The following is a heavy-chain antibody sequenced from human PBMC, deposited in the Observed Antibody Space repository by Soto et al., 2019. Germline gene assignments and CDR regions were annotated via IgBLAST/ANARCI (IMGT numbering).Heavy chain of an antibody. Sequence: QVQLQESGSGLVKPSQSLSLTCTVSGVSLNTADTWWSWIRQSPGKGLEFIGYYHSGGSTYYDASFSSRLIISPDTSNTQFSLKLSSVTVADTAVYFCVRSRQMESGNDYGLDVWGQGTTVTVSS. D-gene: IGHD1-1*01. CDR3: VRSRQMESGNDYGLDV. CDR1: GVSLNTADTW. CDR2: YHSGGST. J-gene: IGHJ6*02. V-gene: IGHV4-30-4*01.